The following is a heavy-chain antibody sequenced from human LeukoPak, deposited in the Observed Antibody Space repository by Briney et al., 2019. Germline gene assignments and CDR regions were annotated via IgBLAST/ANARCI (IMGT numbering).Heavy chain of an antibody. CDR2: IYSGGST. J-gene: IGHJ4*02. CDR3: AKLSKAGIAVAGRNY. CDR1: GFTVSSNY. D-gene: IGHD6-19*01. Sequence: TGGSLRLSCAASGFTVSSNYMSWVRQAPGKGLEWVSVIYSGGSTYYADSVKGRFTISRDNSKSTLYLQMNSLRAEDTAVYYCAKLSKAGIAVAGRNYWGQGTLVTVSS. V-gene: IGHV3-66*04.